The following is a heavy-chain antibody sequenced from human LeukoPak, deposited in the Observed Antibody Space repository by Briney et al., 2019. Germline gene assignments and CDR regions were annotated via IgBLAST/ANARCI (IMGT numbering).Heavy chain of an antibody. D-gene: IGHD6-13*01. CDR1: GFTFSTYA. Sequence: PEGSLRLSCAASGFTFSTYATSWVRQAPGKGLEWVSVISNNGVDTYYADSVKGRFSISRDNSKNTVYLQMNSLRAEDTAVYYCAKPTGSSPSRYFDLWGRGTLVTVSS. CDR2: ISNNGVDT. J-gene: IGHJ2*01. V-gene: IGHV3-23*01. CDR3: AKPTGSSPSRYFDL.